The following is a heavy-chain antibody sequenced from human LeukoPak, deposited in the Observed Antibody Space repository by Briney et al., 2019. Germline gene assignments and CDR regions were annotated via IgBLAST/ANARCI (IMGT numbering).Heavy chain of an antibody. D-gene: IGHD6-13*01. CDR1: GGSISSGDYY. CDR3: ASENASSWYGGAGGVENAFDI. J-gene: IGHJ3*02. Sequence: PSETLSLTCTVSGGSISSGDYYWSWIRQPPGKGLEWIGYIYYSGSTYYNPSLKSRVTISVDTSKNQFSLKLSSVTAADTAVYYCASENASSWYGGAGGVENAFDIWGQGTMVTVSS. CDR2: IYYSGST. V-gene: IGHV4-30-4*08.